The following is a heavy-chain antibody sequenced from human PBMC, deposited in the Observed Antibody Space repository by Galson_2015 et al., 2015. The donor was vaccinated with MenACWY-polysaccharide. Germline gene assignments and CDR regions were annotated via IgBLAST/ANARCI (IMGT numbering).Heavy chain of an antibody. CDR3: ARGYKEFDP. D-gene: IGHD5-12*01. J-gene: IGHJ5*02. V-gene: IGHV4-61*02. CDR1: GGSISSGSYY. Sequence: QVQLQESGPGLVKPSETLSLTCTVSGGSISSGSYYWGWIRQPAGKGLEWIGRIYTRGSTNYTPSLKSRVTISVDTSKNQFSLKLNSVTAADTAVYYCARGYKEFDPWGQGTLVTVSS. CDR2: IYTRGST.